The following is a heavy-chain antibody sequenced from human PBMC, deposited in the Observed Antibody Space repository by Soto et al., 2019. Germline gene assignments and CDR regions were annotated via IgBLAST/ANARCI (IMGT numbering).Heavy chain of an antibody. CDR1: GFTFSSYA. J-gene: IGHJ4*02. D-gene: IGHD6-19*01. CDR2: ISGSGGST. Sequence: GGSLRLSCVASGFTFSSYAMSWVRQAPGKGLEWVSAISGSGGSTYYADSVKGRFTISRDNSKNTLYLQMNSLRAEDTAVYYCAKVKGYSSGWYLWRVDYWGQGTLVTVSS. V-gene: IGHV3-23*01. CDR3: AKVKGYSSGWYLWRVDY.